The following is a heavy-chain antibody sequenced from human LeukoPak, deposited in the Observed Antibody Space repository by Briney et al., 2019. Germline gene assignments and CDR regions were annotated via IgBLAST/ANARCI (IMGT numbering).Heavy chain of an antibody. CDR3: AGDYHPFITGTTGY. D-gene: IGHD1-20*01. V-gene: IGHV3-30*03. CDR1: GFTFSSYG. Sequence: PGGSLRLSCAASGFTFSSYGMSWVRQAPGKGLEWVAVISYDGSNKYYADSVKGRFTISRDNSKNTLYLQMNSLRAEDTAVYYCAGDYHPFITGTTGYWGQGTLVTVSS. J-gene: IGHJ4*02. CDR2: ISYDGSNK.